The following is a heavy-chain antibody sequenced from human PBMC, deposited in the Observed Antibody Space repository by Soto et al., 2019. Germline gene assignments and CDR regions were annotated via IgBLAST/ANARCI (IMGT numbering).Heavy chain of an antibody. CDR2: TYYRSKWYY. J-gene: IGHJ4*02. V-gene: IGHV6-1*01. Sequence: SQTLSLTCVISGDSVSIYSGAWNWIRQSPSRGLEWLGRTYYRSKWYYDYAESVKSRIIISVDTSKNQFSLQLNSVTPEDAAVYYFANDAGYRIDYLGQETQLTVSS. CDR3: ANDAGYRIDY. D-gene: IGHD5-18*01. CDR1: GDSVSIYSGA.